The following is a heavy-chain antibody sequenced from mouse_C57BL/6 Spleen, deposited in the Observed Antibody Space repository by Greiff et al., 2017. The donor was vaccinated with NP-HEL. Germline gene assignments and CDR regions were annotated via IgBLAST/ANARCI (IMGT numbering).Heavy chain of an antibody. CDR1: GFTFTDYY. J-gene: IGHJ2*01. CDR2: IRHKANGYTT. CDR3: ARYINYSNYGDY. Sequence: EVKLMESGGGLVQPGGSLSLSCAASGFTFTDYYMSWVRQPPGKALEWLGFIRHKANGYTTEYSLSVKGPFTISRDNSQSILYLLMNALGAEDGASYYCARYINYSNYGDYWGQGTTLTVSS. D-gene: IGHD2-5*01. V-gene: IGHV7-3*01.